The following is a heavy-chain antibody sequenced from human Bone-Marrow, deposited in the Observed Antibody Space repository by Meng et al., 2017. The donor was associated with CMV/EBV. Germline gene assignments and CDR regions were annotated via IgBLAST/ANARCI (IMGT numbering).Heavy chain of an antibody. CDR3: AREGGPFVVVPAAPGSWFDP. V-gene: IGHV1-69*10. Sequence: SYAISWVRQAPGPALEWMGGIIPILGIANYAQKFQGRVTITADKSTSTAYMELSSLRSEDTAVYYCAREGGPFVVVPAAPGSWFDPWGQGTLVTVSS. CDR2: IIPILGIA. CDR1: SYA. D-gene: IGHD2-2*01. J-gene: IGHJ5*02.